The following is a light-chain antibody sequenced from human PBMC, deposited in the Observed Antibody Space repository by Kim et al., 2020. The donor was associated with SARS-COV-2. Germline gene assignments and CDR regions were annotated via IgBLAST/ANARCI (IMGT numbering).Light chain of an antibody. V-gene: IGLV2-14*01. J-gene: IGLJ2*01. CDR1: SSDVGGYNY. Sequence: QSALTQPASVSGSPGQSITISCTGTSSDVGGYNYVSWYQQHPGKAPKLMIYDVSKRPSGVSNRFSGSKSGNTASLTISGLQAEDEADYYCISYTSSSTPVVFGGGTQLTVL. CDR3: ISYTSSSTPVV. CDR2: DVS.